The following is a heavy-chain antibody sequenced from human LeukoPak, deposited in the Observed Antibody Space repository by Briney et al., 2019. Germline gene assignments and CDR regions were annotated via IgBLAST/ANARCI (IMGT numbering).Heavy chain of an antibody. V-gene: IGHV1-2*02. J-gene: IGHJ4*02. D-gene: IGHD2/OR15-2a*01. CDR3: ARDSPEYGYYFDY. CDR2: FNPNSGGT. CDR1: GHTVTGYY. Sequence: ASVKVSYKASGHTVTGYYMHWVPQAPGQRGGWLGWFNPNSGGTNYAQKFQGRVTMTRDTSISTAYMELSRLRSDDTAVYYCARDSPEYGYYFDYWGQGTLVTVSS.